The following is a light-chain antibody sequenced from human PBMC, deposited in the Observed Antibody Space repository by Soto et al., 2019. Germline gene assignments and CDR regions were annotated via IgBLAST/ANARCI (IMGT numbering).Light chain of an antibody. J-gene: IGKJ3*01. Sequence: DIQLTQSPSFLSASVGDRVTITCRASQGISSYLAWYQQKPGKAPKLLIYAASTLQSGVPSRFSGSGSGTEFTLTISSLQPEDFATYYCQQLNSYISPFTFGPGTKVDIK. V-gene: IGKV1-9*01. CDR2: AAS. CDR3: QQLNSYISPFT. CDR1: QGISSY.